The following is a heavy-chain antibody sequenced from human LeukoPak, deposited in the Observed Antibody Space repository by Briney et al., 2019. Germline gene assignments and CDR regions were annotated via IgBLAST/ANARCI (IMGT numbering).Heavy chain of an antibody. CDR2: FDPEDGET. Sequence: ASVKVSCKVSGYTLTELSMHWVRQAPGKGLEWMGGFDPEDGETIYAQKFQGRVTMTEDTSTDTAYMELSSLRSEDTAVYYCATVIKCWPLLYFQHWGQGTLVTVSS. D-gene: IGHD2-8*01. J-gene: IGHJ1*01. CDR3: ATVIKCWPLLYFQH. V-gene: IGHV1-24*01. CDR1: GYTLTELS.